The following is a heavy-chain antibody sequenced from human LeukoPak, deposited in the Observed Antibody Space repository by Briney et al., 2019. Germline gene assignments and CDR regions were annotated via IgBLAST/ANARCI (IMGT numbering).Heavy chain of an antibody. J-gene: IGHJ4*02. D-gene: IGHD3-10*01. CDR2: IDYSGAT. V-gene: IGHV4-59*01. Sequence: PSETLSLTCTVSGGSISTYYWSWIRQPPGKGLEWIGYIDYSGATNYNPSLKSRVTMSVDTSKHQFSLKLSSVTAADTAVCYCARVGSYCFEYWGQGTLVTVSS. CDR1: GGSISTYY. CDR3: ARVGSYCFEY.